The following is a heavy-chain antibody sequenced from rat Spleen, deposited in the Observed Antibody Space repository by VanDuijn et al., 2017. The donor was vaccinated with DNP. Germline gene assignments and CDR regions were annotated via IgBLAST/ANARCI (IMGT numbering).Heavy chain of an antibody. D-gene: IGHD1-11*01. CDR2: ISYSGTT. J-gene: IGHJ1*01. CDR3: ARRSFDY. CDR1: GYSITSSY. V-gene: IGHV3-1*01. Sequence: EVQLQESGPGLVKPSQSLSLTCSVTGYSITSSYRWNWIRKFPRNKMEYIGHISYSGTTNYNPSLKSRISITRDTSKNQFFLHLNSVTTEDTGTYYCARRSFDYWGPGTMVTVSS.